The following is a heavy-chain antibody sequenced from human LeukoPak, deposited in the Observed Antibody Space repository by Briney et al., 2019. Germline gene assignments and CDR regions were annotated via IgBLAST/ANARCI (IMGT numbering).Heavy chain of an antibody. V-gene: IGHV3-23*01. CDR1: GFTFSSYA. D-gene: IGHD3-16*01. CDR3: AKGAGGTPFYYFDY. CDR2: VRGSGVTT. J-gene: IGHJ4*02. Sequence: PGGSLRLSCAASGFTFSSYAMIWVRQPPGKGLEWVSAVRGSGVTTYYADSVKGRFTISRDNSNNTLYLQMSSLRAEDTAVYYCAKGAGGTPFYYFDYWGQGTLVTVSS.